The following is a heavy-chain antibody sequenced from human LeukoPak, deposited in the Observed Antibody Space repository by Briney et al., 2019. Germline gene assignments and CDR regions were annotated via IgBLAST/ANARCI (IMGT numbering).Heavy chain of an antibody. CDR1: GFTFSSYG. CDR3: AKSAYCGGDCSPPPDY. V-gene: IGHV3-30*02. Sequence: PGGSLRLSCAASGFTFSSYGMHWVRQAPGKGLEWVAFIRYDGSNKYYADSVKGRFTISRDNSKNTLYLQMNSLRAEDTAVYYCAKSAYCGGDCSPPPDYWGQGTLVTVSS. CDR2: IRYDGSNK. D-gene: IGHD2-21*02. J-gene: IGHJ4*02.